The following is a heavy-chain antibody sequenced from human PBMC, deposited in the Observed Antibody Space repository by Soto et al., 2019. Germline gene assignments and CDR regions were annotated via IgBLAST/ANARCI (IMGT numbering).Heavy chain of an antibody. Sequence: GGSLRLSCAASGFTFSSYAMSWVRQAPGKGLEWVSAISGSGGSTYYADSVKGRFTISRDNSKNTLYLQMNSLRAEDTAVYYCAKDSGYGSGSYYNARNFDYWGQGTLVTVSS. CDR1: GFTFSSYA. J-gene: IGHJ4*02. D-gene: IGHD3-10*01. V-gene: IGHV3-23*01. CDR2: ISGSGGST. CDR3: AKDSGYGSGSYYNARNFDY.